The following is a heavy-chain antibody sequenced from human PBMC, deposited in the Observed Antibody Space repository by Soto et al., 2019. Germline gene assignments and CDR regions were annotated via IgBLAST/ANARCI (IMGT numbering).Heavy chain of an antibody. D-gene: IGHD6-13*01. CDR2: INHSGST. CDR3: ARGEALAAAGTNRFDP. V-gene: IGHV4-34*01. CDR1: GGSFSGYY. J-gene: IGHJ5*02. Sequence: SETLSLTCAVYGGSFSGYYWSWIRQPPGKGLEWIGEINHSGSTNYNPSLKSRVTISVDTSKNQFSLKLSSVTAADTAVYYCARGEALAAAGTNRFDPWGQGTLVTVSS.